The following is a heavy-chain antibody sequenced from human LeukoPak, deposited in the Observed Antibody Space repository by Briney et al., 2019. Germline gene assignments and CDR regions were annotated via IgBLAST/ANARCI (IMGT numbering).Heavy chain of an antibody. J-gene: IGHJ4*02. Sequence: KPSETLSLTCTVSGGSIRSYYWSWIRQPPGKGLEWIGYIYYSGSTNYNPSLKSRVTISVDTSKNQFSLKLSSVTAADTAVYYCARRYSSSWYYFDYWGQGTLVTVSS. CDR3: ARRYSSSWYYFDY. V-gene: IGHV4-59*08. D-gene: IGHD6-13*01. CDR1: GGSIRSYY. CDR2: IYYSGST.